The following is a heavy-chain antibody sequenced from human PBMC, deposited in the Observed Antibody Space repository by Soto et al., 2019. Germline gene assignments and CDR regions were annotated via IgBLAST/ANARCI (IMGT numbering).Heavy chain of an antibody. CDR1: GGTFSRSG. J-gene: IGHJ6*02. CDR2: IVPSVDTT. CDR3: ARWTQPPDTADTYAVDV. Sequence: QVQLVQSGTEVKKPAASVKVSCKASGGTFSRSGFHWVRQAPGQGLEWMGMIVPSVDTTNYAQKFQARVTISADQFTSTVYMELRSLRSEDTAVYYCARWTQPPDTADTYAVDVWGQGTRVIVSS. D-gene: IGHD5-18*01. V-gene: IGHV1-69*18.